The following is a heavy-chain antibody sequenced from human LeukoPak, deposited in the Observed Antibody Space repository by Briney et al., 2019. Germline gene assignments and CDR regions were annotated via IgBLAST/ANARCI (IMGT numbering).Heavy chain of an antibody. D-gene: IGHD3-22*01. CDR1: GGSISSYY. CDR2: IYYSGST. V-gene: IGHV4-59*01. J-gene: IGHJ4*02. CDR3: ARVRVSSGHHPWYFDY. Sequence: SEALSLTCTVSGGSISSYYWSWIRQSPGKGLEWIGYIYYSGSTDYNPSLKSRVTISVDTSKNQFSLKLSSVTAADTAVYYCARVRVSSGHHPWYFDYWGQGTLVTVTS.